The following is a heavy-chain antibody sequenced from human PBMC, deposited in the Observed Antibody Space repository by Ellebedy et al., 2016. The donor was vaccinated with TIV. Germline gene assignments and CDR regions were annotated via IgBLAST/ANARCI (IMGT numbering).Heavy chain of an antibody. Sequence: GGSLRLSXTASGFTFSRYWMTWVRQAPGIGLEWVANIKGDGSEKHYVDSVRGRFTISRDNAKNSLYLQMNSLRAEDTAVYYCATDVLPGAKGLGYWGQGTLVTVSS. CDR2: IKGDGSEK. CDR3: ATDVLPGAKGLGY. V-gene: IGHV3-7*04. D-gene: IGHD2-2*01. CDR1: GFTFSRYW. J-gene: IGHJ4*02.